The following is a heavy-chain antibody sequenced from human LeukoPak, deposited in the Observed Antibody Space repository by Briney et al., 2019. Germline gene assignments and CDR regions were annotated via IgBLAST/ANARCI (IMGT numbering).Heavy chain of an antibody. Sequence: GGSPRLSCAASGFTFSSYWVSWVRQAPGKGLEWVSSISSSSSYIYYADSVKGRFTISRDNAKNSLYLQMNSLRAEDTAVYYCASIVGAIRGGDYWGQGTLVTVSS. V-gene: IGHV3-21*01. D-gene: IGHD1-26*01. CDR3: ASIVGAIRGGDY. CDR2: ISSSSSYI. CDR1: GFTFSSYW. J-gene: IGHJ4*02.